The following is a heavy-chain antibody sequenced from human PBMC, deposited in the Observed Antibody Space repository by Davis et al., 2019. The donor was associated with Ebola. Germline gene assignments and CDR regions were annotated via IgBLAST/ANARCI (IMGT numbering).Heavy chain of an antibody. D-gene: IGHD2-21*01. J-gene: IGHJ6*02. CDR1: GYTFTSCG. V-gene: IGHV1-18*04. Sequence: ASVKVSCKASGYTFTSCGISWVRQAPGQGLEWMGWISAYNGNTNYALKIQGRVTMTTDTSTNTAYMELRSLRSDDTAVYYCARESYSYGMDVWGQGTTVTVSS. CDR3: ARESYSYGMDV. CDR2: ISAYNGNT.